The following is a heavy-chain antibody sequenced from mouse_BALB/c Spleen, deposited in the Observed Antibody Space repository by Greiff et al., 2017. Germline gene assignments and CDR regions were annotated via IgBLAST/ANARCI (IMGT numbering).Heavy chain of an antibody. D-gene: IGHD2-2*01. J-gene: IGHJ2*01. Sequence: EVKLVESGGDLVKPGGSLKLSCAASGFTFSSYGMSWVRQTPDKRLEWVATISSGGSYTYYPDSVKGRFTISRDNAKNTLYLQMSSLRSEDTAMYYCARDYGSFYFDYWGQGTTLTVSS. CDR2: ISSGGSYT. CDR3: ARDYGSFYFDY. V-gene: IGHV5-6*01. CDR1: GFTFSSYG.